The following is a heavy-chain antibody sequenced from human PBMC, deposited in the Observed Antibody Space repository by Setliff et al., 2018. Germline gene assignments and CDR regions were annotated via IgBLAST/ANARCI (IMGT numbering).Heavy chain of an antibody. CDR3: ARGRGLEWLPESWFDP. CDR2: IYTGGST. V-gene: IGHV4-61*02. Sequence: SETLSLTCSVSGDSINGGTYYWSWFRQSAGKGLEWIGRIYTGGSTNYNPSLKSRVTISLDTSKNHFSLTLTSVTAADTAVYYCARGRGLEWLPESWFDPWGQGTLVTVSS. CDR1: GDSINGGTYY. D-gene: IGHD3-3*01. J-gene: IGHJ5*02.